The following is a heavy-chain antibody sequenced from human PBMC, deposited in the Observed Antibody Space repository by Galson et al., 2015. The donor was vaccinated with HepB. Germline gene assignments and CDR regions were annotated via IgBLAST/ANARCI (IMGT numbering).Heavy chain of an antibody. V-gene: IGHV3-23*01. CDR1: GFTFTRYA. D-gene: IGHD2-15*01. Sequence: SLRLSCAASGFTFTRYAMTWVRQAPGKGLEWVSSITSSGGNTYYTVAVKGRLTISRDNSKNTLSLKLNSLRVEDTAVYYCAKDGIMVANNPYHFHYWGQGTLVTVSS. CDR3: AKDGIMVANNPYHFHY. CDR2: ITSSGGNT. J-gene: IGHJ4*02.